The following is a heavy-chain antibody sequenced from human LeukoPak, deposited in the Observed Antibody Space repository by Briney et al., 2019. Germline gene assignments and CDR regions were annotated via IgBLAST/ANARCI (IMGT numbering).Heavy chain of an antibody. CDR2: IKQDGSEK. J-gene: IGHJ4*02. D-gene: IGHD3-22*01. Sequence: PGGSLRLSCAASGFTFSDYWMAWVRQAPGKGLEWVANIKQDGSEKYYVDSVKGRFTISRDNANNSLYLQMNTLRAEDTAVYYCAKGGDYDVSSYYAYWGQGTVVSVPS. CDR1: GFTFSDYW. V-gene: IGHV3-7*01. CDR3: AKGGDYDVSSYYAY.